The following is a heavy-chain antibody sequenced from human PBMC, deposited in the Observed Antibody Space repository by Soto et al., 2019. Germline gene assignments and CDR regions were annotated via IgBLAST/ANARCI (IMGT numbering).Heavy chain of an antibody. CDR1: GYTFTSYG. D-gene: IGHD3-3*01. CDR3: ARDPDFWSGFPWSYYYGMDV. Sequence: QVQLVQSGAEVKKPGASVKVSCKASGYTFTSYGISWVRQAPGQGLEWMGWISAYNGNTNYAQKLQGRVTMTTDTPTSTAYMELRSLRSDDTAVYYCARDPDFWSGFPWSYYYGMDVWGQGTTVTVSS. V-gene: IGHV1-18*01. CDR2: ISAYNGNT. J-gene: IGHJ6*02.